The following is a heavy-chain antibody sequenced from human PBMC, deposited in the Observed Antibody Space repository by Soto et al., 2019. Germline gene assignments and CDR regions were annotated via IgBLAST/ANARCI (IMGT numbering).Heavy chain of an antibody. CDR2: IYYSGST. D-gene: IGHD3-10*01. CDR1: GGSISSYY. Sequence: SETLSLTCTVSGGSISSYYWSWIRQPPGKGLEWIGYIYYSGSTNYNPSLKSRVTISVDTSKNQFSLKLSSVTAADTAVYYCAREVRGFDYWGQGTLVTVSS. CDR3: AREVRGFDY. J-gene: IGHJ4*02. V-gene: IGHV4-59*01.